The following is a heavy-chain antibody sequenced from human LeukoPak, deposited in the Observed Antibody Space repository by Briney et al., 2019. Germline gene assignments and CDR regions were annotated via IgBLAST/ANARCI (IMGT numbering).Heavy chain of an antibody. D-gene: IGHD3-22*01. J-gene: IGHJ4*02. CDR3: ARTSGFFDRIGSYQQNPYYFEY. CDR1: GGSISGTNW. CDR2: ISLAGQT. V-gene: IGHV4-4*02. Sequence: PSGTLSLTCGVSGGSISGTNWWSWVRQPPGQGLEWIGEISLAGQTNYNPSLNGRVTMSLDKSSNQLSLHLTSVTAADTAVYYCARTSGFFDRIGSYQQNPYYFEYWGQGSLVTVSS.